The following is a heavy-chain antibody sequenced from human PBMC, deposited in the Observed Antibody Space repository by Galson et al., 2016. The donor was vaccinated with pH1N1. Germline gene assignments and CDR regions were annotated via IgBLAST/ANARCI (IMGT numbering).Heavy chain of an antibody. V-gene: IGHV5-51*01. Sequence: QSGAEVKKPGESLKISCKGSGYSFSSSWIGWVRQVPGKGLEWMGIIYLGGSHIRYSPLFQGQVTISADKSINIVYLQWSSLKASDTAIYYCARQNDYGDYRGDAFDIWGQGTMVIVSS. D-gene: IGHD4-17*01. J-gene: IGHJ3*02. CDR3: ARQNDYGDYRGDAFDI. CDR2: IYLGGSHI. CDR1: GYSFSSSW.